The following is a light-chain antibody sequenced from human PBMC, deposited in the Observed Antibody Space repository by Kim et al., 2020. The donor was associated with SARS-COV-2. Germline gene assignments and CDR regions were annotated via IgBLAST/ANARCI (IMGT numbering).Light chain of an antibody. CDR1: SSNIGNNY. CDR3: GTWDSSLNAVV. V-gene: IGLV1-51*01. Sequence: QSVLTQPPSVSAAPGQKVTISCSGSSSNIGNNYVSWYQQLTETAPKLLIYDNNKRHSGIPDRFSGSKSGTSATLGITGLQTGDEAEYYCGTWDSSLNAVVFGGVTQLTVL. CDR2: DNN. J-gene: IGLJ2*01.